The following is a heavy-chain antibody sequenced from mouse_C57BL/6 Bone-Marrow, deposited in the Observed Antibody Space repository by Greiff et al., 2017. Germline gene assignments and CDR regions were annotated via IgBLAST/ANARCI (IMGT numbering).Heavy chain of an antibody. CDR3: TLPYYFDY. CDR2: IDPENGDT. Sequence: VQLQQSGAELVRPGASVKLSCTASGFNIKDDYMHWVKQRPEQGLEWIGWIDPENGDTEYASKFQGKATITADTSSNTAYLQLSSLTSEDTAVYYCTLPYYFDYWGQGTTPTVSS. J-gene: IGHJ2*01. V-gene: IGHV14-4*01. CDR1: GFNIKDDY. D-gene: IGHD5-5*01.